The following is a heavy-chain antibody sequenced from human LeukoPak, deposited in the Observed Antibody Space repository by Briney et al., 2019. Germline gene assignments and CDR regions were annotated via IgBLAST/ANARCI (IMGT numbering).Heavy chain of an antibody. CDR2: INPSGGST. V-gene: IGHV1-46*01. CDR3: ASTLSLSSGYYFDAFDI. J-gene: IGHJ3*02. CDR1: GYTFTSYY. D-gene: IGHD3-22*01. Sequence: ASVKVSCKASGYTFTSYYMHWVRQAPGQGLEWMGIINPSGGSTSYAQKFQGRVTMTRDTSTSTVYMELSSLRSEDTAVYYCASTLSLSSGYYFDAFDIWGQGTMVTVSS.